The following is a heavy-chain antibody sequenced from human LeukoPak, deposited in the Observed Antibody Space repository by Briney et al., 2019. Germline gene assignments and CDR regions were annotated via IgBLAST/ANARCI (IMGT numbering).Heavy chain of an antibody. CDR2: INHSGST. J-gene: IGHJ4*02. CDR3: ARGKEYSSGWWPFDY. V-gene: IGHV4-34*01. CDR1: GGSSSGYY. D-gene: IGHD6-19*01. Sequence: SETLSLTCAVYGGSSSGYYWSWIRQPPGKGLEWIGEINHSGSTNYNPSLKSRVTISVDTSKNQFSLKLSSVTAADTAVYYCARGKEYSSGWWPFDYWGQGTLVTVSS.